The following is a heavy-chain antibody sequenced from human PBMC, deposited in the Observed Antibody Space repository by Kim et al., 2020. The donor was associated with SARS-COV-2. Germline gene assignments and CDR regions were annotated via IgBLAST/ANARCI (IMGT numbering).Heavy chain of an antibody. V-gene: IGHV4-39*01. D-gene: IGHD6-19*01. Sequence: SETLSLTCTVSGGSISSSSYYWGWIRQPPGKGLEWIGSIYYSGSTYYNPSLKSRVTISVDTSKNQFSLKLSSVTAADTAVYYCARQRRARAVAGDFDYWGQGTLVTVSS. CDR3: ARQRRARAVAGDFDY. J-gene: IGHJ4*02. CDR2: IYYSGST. CDR1: GGSISSSSYY.